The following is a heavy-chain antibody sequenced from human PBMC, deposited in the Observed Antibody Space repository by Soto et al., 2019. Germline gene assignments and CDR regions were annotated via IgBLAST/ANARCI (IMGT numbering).Heavy chain of an antibody. CDR1: GGSISSSSYY. D-gene: IGHD2-15*01. CDR3: ASLYCSGGSCPPAFDI. V-gene: IGHV4-39*01. CDR2: IYYSGST. J-gene: IGHJ3*02. Sequence: QLQLQESGPGLVKPSETLSLTCTVSGGSISSSSYYWGWIRQPPGKGLEWIGSIYYSGSTYYNPSLKSRVTISVDTSKNQFSLKLSSVTAAATAVYYCASLYCSGGSCPPAFDIWGQGTMVTVSS.